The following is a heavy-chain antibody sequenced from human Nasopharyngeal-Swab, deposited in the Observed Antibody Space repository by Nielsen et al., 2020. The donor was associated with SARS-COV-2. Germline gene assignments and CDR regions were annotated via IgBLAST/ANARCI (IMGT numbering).Heavy chain of an antibody. Sequence: SCAISGDSVSSNTAAWYWIRQSPSRGLEWLGRTYYRSKWYNDYAVSVKSRITINADTSKNQFTLQLNSVTPDDTAVYWYARALDYNGLDLWGQGTTVTVSS. V-gene: IGHV6-1*01. J-gene: IGHJ6*02. CDR2: TYYRSKWYN. CDR1: GDSVSSNTAA. CDR3: ARALDYNGLDL.